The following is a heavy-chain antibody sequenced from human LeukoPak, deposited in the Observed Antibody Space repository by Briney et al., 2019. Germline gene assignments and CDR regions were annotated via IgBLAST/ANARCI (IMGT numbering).Heavy chain of an antibody. CDR3: AELGITMIGGV. Sequence: GGSLRLSCAASGFTFSSSGMNWVRQAPGKGLEWVSGINWNGGSTGYADSVKGRFTISRDNAKNSLYLQMNSLRAEDTAVYYCAELGITMIGGVWGKGTTVTISS. D-gene: IGHD3-10*02. CDR1: GFTFSSSG. CDR2: INWNGGST. J-gene: IGHJ6*04. V-gene: IGHV3-20*04.